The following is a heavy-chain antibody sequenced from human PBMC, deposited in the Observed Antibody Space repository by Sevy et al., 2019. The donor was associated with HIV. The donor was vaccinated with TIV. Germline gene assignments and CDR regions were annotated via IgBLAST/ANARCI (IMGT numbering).Heavy chain of an antibody. V-gene: IGHV1-69*13. D-gene: IGHD3-22*01. CDR3: ALAGQVTMKVAGGFFEY. J-gene: IGHJ4*02. CDR1: GGTFSRYP. CDR2: IIPIFGTT. Sequence: ASVKVSCKASGGTFSRYPFSWVRQAPGQGLEWMGGIIPIFGTTNYAQKFQGRVTITADESTSTAYMELSSLRSEDTAVYYCALAGQVTMKVAGGFFEYWGKGTLVTVSS.